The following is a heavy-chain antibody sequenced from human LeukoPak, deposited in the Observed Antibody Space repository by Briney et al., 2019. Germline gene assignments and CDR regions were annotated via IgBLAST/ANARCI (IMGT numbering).Heavy chain of an antibody. J-gene: IGHJ4*02. D-gene: IGHD6-19*01. V-gene: IGHV3-11*01. Sequence: GGSLRLSCAASGFTFSDYYMSWIRQAPGKGLERVSYISSSGSTIYYADSVKGRFTISRDNAKNSLYLLMNSLRAEDTAVYYCAREGYSSGWHTYFDYWGQGTLVTVSS. CDR3: AREGYSSGWHTYFDY. CDR2: ISSSGSTI. CDR1: GFTFSDYY.